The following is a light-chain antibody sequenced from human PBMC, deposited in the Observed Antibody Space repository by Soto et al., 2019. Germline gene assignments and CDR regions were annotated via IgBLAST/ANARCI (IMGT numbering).Light chain of an antibody. Sequence: DIQMTQSPSNLSASVGDRVTITCRASQSISSWLAWYQQKPGKAPKLLIYDASSLESGVPSRFSCSVSGTEFTLTISSLQPDDLATYYCQQYNSYSTWTFGQGTKVEIK. V-gene: IGKV1-5*01. CDR1: QSISSW. CDR3: QQYNSYSTWT. CDR2: DAS. J-gene: IGKJ1*01.